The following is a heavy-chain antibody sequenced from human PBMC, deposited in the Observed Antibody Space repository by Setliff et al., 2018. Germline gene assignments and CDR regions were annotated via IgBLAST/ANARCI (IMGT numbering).Heavy chain of an antibody. J-gene: IGHJ6*04. V-gene: IGHV4-34*01. D-gene: IGHD2-8*01. Sequence: KPSETLSLTCGGYGGSISDYYWSWIRQPRGKGLERIGEINHSGSTTYKPSLKGRVTVSMDTSKNQFSLKLTSVTAADAPVYYCASDRQYCTSLSCLNSYSCYNAMDCWGKGTTVAVSS. CDR1: GGSISDYY. CDR3: ASDRQYCTSLSCLNSYSCYNAMDC. CDR2: INHSGST.